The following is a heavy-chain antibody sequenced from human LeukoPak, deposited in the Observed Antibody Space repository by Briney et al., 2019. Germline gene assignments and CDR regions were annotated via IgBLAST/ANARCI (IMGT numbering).Heavy chain of an antibody. CDR3: AKSPVEVVPSATWGRPWFDP. CDR1: GFSFTTYV. Sequence: GGSLRPSCAASGFSFTTYVMSWVRQAPGEGLEWVGCTSASGGSTDYAGSVKGRFTISRDNSKNTVFLQMNSLRAEDAAVYYCAKSPVEVVPSATWGRPWFDPWGQGTLVTVSS. V-gene: IGHV3-23*01. J-gene: IGHJ5*02. CDR2: TSASGGST. D-gene: IGHD2-2*01.